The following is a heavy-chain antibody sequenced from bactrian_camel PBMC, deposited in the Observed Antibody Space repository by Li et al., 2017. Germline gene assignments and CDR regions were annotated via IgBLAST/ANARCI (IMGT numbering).Heavy chain of an antibody. CDR2: LRAGRAVK. CDR3: AAEEMAIGGPPCSLRHPYDY. Sequence: HVQLVESGGGSVQAGGSLRLSCAASGYTFSSNCMGWFRQAPGNERERVAALRAGRAVKYYGDSVQGRFTISRDSAKNILYLQIHSLKPEDTAMYFCAAEEMAIGGPPCSLRHPYDYWGQGTQVTVS. CDR1: GYTFSSNC. V-gene: IGHV3S1*01. D-gene: IGHD3*01. J-gene: IGHJ4*01.